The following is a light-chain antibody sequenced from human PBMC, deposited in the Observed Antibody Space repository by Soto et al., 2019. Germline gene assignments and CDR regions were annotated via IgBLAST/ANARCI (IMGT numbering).Light chain of an antibody. CDR1: QSVTVN. CDR3: QQYNDWPPRWT. Sequence: EIVMTQSPATLSLSPGERATLSCRASQSVTVNLAWYQQKPGQAPRLLIYRASTRATGIPARFSGGGSGTEFTLTISSLQSEDFAVYICQQYNDWPPRWTFSQGTKVEIK. CDR2: RAS. J-gene: IGKJ1*01. V-gene: IGKV3-15*01.